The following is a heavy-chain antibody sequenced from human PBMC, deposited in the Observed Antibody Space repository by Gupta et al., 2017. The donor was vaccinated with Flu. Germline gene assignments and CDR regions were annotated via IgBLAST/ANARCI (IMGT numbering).Heavy chain of an antibody. J-gene: IGHJ4*02. Sequence: EVQLVESGGGIVQPGGSLRLSCAASGFTFRSYWMHWVRQAPGKGLEWVSRISGDGRTTDYADAVKGRFTTSRDNAKNTLYLQTDSLRVEDTAVYYCARAGELYGDYCLFWGQGTLVTVSS. CDR1: GFTFRSYW. CDR2: ISGDGRTT. V-gene: IGHV3-74*01. D-gene: IGHD4-17*01. CDR3: ARAGELYGDYCLF.